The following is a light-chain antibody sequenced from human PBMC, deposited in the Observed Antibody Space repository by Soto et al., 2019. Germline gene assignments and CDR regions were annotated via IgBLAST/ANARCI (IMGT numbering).Light chain of an antibody. Sequence: IVLTQSPDSLAVFLGERATITCKSSQSLFYSAYRTNYLAWYQDKPGQPPKLLISSASTRASGVPDRFSGSGSGTDFTLTISSLQAEDVAVYYCLQYYGAPPHTFGQGTKLEI. CDR3: LQYYGAPPHT. V-gene: IGKV4-1*01. J-gene: IGKJ2*01. CDR2: SAS. CDR1: QSLFYSAYRTNY.